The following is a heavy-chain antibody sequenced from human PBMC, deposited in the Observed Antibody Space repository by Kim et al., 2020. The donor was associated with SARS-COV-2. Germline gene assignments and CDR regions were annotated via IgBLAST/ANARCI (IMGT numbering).Heavy chain of an antibody. J-gene: IGHJ3*02. V-gene: IGHV3-9*01. CDR1: GFTFDDYA. D-gene: IGHD6-13*01. Sequence: GGSLRLSCAASGFTFDDYAMHWVRQAPGKGLEWVSGISWNSGSIGYADSVKGRFTISRDNAKNSLYLQMNSLRAKDTALYYCAKDKSSSWYLKDAFDIWGQGTMVTVSS. CDR2: ISWNSGSI. CDR3: AKDKSSSWYLKDAFDI.